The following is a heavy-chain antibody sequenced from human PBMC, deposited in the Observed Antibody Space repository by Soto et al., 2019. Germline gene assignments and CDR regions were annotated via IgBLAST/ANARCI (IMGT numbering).Heavy chain of an antibody. CDR1: GFTFSSYA. Sequence: QVQLVESGGGVVQPGRSLRLSCAASGFTFSSYAMHWVRQAPGKGLEWVAVISYDGSNKYYADSVKGRFTISRDNSKNTLYLQMNSLRAXXXXVYYCATYLPEPGYWGQGTLVTVSS. V-gene: IGHV3-30-3*01. J-gene: IGHJ4*02. CDR2: ISYDGSNK. CDR3: ATYLPEPGY. D-gene: IGHD1-26*01.